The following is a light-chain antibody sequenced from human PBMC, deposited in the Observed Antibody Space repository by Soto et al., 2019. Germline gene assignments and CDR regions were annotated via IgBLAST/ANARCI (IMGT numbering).Light chain of an antibody. J-gene: IGKJ5*01. CDR1: QSLDNN. CDR3: QQYGSSPTIT. Sequence: EIVMTQSPATLSVSPGERAPLSCRASQSLDNNLAWYQQKPCQAPSLLIYGASSRATGIPDRFSGSGSGTDFTLTISRLEPEDFAVYYCQQYGSSPTITFGQGTRVEIK. CDR2: GAS. V-gene: IGKV3-20*01.